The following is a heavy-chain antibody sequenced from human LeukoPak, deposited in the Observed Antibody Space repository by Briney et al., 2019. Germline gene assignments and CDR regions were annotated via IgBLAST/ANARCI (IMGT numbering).Heavy chain of an antibody. Sequence: GGPLRLSCAASGFTFSSYDMSWVRQAPGKGLEWVSVISGSGGSTYYADSVKGRFTISRDNSKNTLYLQMNSLRAEDTAVYYCAKDEFSYSSSWSDPYDYWGQGTLVTVSS. CDR3: AKDEFSYSSSWSDPYDY. CDR2: ISGSGGST. CDR1: GFTFSSYD. V-gene: IGHV3-23*01. J-gene: IGHJ4*02. D-gene: IGHD6-13*01.